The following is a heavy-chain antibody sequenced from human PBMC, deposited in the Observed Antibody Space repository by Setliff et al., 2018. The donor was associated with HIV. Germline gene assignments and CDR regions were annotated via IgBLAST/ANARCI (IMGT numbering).Heavy chain of an antibody. V-gene: IGHV4-59*11. CDR3: ARGIENFWSGYIR. J-gene: IGHJ4*02. Sequence: SETLSLTCTVSGSSISSHYWTWIRQPPGRGLEWIGSFYYSGSANYNPSLKSRVSISVDTSNNQFSLTVRSVTAADTAVYYCARGIENFWSGYIRWGQGTLVTVSS. D-gene: IGHD3-3*01. CDR1: GSSISSHY. CDR2: FYYSGSA.